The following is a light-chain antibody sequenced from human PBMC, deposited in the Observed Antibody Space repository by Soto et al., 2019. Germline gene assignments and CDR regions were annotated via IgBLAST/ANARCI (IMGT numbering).Light chain of an antibody. CDR3: CSYAGSYVV. CDR1: SSDVGGYNY. J-gene: IGLJ2*01. Sequence: QSVLTQPRSVSGSPGQSVTISCTGTSSDVGGYNYVSWYQQHPGKAPKLMIYDVSKRPSGVPDRFSGSKSGNTASLTISGLQAEDEAEYYCCSYAGSYVVFGVGTKVTVL. V-gene: IGLV2-11*01. CDR2: DVS.